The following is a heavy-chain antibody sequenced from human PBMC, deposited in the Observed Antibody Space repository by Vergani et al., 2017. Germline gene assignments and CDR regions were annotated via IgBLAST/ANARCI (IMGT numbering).Heavy chain of an antibody. CDR1: GGSISSYY. V-gene: IGHV4-4*07. J-gene: IGHJ6*03. Sequence: QVQLQESGPGLVKPSETLSLTCTVSGGSISSYYWSWIRQPAGKGLEWIGRIYTSGSTNYNPSLKSRVTMSVDTSKKQFSLKLSSVTAADTAVYYCARAPITMVRGPPGHSSFGRYYYYYYMDVWGKGTTVTVSS. CDR2: IYTSGST. CDR3: ARAPITMVRGPPGHSSFGRYYYYYYMDV. D-gene: IGHD3-10*01.